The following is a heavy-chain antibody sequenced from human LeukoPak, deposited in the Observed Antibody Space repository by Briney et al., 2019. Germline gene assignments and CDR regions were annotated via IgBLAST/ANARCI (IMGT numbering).Heavy chain of an antibody. J-gene: IGHJ4*02. CDR3: VPAITIFGVVHSGY. V-gene: IGHV3-21*01. CDR2: IGSASSYV. Sequence: GGSLRLSCAASGITFKNYNMNWVRQAPGKGLEWVAFIGSASSYVFYADSVKGRFTISRDNAKNSLYLQMNSLRAEDTAVYYCVPAITIFGVVHSGYWGQGTLVTVSS. CDR1: GITFKNYN. D-gene: IGHD3-3*01.